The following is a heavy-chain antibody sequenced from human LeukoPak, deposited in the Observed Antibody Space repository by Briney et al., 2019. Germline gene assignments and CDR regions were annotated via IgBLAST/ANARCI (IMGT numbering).Heavy chain of an antibody. Sequence: SETLSLTCAVHGASFAGYSWSWIRQSPGKGLEWIGEVNRVGYTIYNPSLKSRVNISINTSTTQFSLRLSSVTVADTAVYFCARERVVSDYNWFDPWGQGALVTVSS. CDR3: ARERVVSDYNWFDP. CDR2: VNRVGYT. J-gene: IGHJ5*02. CDR1: GASFAGYS. V-gene: IGHV4-34*01. D-gene: IGHD6-25*01.